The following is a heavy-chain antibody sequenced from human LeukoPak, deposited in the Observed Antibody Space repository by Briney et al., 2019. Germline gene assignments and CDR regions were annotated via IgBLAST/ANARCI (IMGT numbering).Heavy chain of an antibody. V-gene: IGHV4-61*02. D-gene: IGHD2-2*01. Sequence: SQTLSLTCTVSGDSISGVSSYWSWIRQPAGKALEWIGRIYSSGNTNYNPSLKSRVTMSLDTSKNQFSLKLTSVTAADTAVYYCARENIELVPAAVDCWFDPWGQGTLVTVSS. J-gene: IGHJ5*02. CDR1: GDSISGVSSY. CDR3: ARENIELVPAAVDCWFDP. CDR2: IYSSGNT.